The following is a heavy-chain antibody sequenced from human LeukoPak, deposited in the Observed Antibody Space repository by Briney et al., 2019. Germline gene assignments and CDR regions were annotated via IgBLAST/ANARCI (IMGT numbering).Heavy chain of an antibody. D-gene: IGHD5-18*01. Sequence: ASVKVSCQASGYTFTSYGISWVRQPPGQGLEWMGWISANNGNTDYAQKLQGRVTMTTDTSTSTAYMELRSLRSDDTAVYYCARVNQYRYGDYWGQGTLVTVSS. V-gene: IGHV1-18*01. CDR3: ARVNQYRYGDY. CDR1: GYTFTSYG. CDR2: ISANNGNT. J-gene: IGHJ4*02.